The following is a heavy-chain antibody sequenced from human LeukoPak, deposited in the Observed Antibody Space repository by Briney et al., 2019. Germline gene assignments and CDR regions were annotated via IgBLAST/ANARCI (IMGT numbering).Heavy chain of an antibody. CDR2: INSDGGTT. CDR3: ATDYYVSGSYYRLFY. J-gene: IGHJ4*02. D-gene: IGHD3-10*01. V-gene: IGHV3-74*01. CDR1: GFTFGTYW. Sequence: GRSLRLSCGASGFTFGTYWMHWVRQAPGKGLVWVSCINSDGGTTTYADSVKGRFTISRDNAKNTLYLQMNNLRAEDTAIYYCATDYYVSGSYYRLFYWGQGTLVTVSS.